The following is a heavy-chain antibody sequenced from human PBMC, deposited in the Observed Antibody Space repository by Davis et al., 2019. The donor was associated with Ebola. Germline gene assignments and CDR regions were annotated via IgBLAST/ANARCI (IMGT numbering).Heavy chain of an antibody. D-gene: IGHD5-24*01. J-gene: IGHJ3*02. CDR1: GDSVSSSGAA. V-gene: IGHV6-1*01. CDR2: TYYSSKWYN. CDR3: ARGWLRTGLDI. Sequence: HSQTLSLTCAISGDSVSSSGAAWIWIRQSPSRGLEWLGRTYYSSKWYNDYAVSVKSRITINPDTSKNQFSLQLNSVTPEDTAVYYCARGWLRTGLDIWGQGTMVIVSS.